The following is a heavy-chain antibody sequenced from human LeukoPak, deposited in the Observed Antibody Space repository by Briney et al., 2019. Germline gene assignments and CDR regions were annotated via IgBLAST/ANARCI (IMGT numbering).Heavy chain of an antibody. CDR3: ARGLQIFDY. Sequence: SETLSLTCTVSVGTISSCWYYWNWIRPHPGKGLEWFGYIYYSGSTYYNPSLKSRVTMSVDTSKNQFSLRLSSVTAADTAVYYCARGLQIFDYWGQGTLVTVSS. D-gene: IGHD3-16*01. CDR1: VGTISSCWYY. CDR2: IYYSGST. J-gene: IGHJ4*02. V-gene: IGHV4-31*03.